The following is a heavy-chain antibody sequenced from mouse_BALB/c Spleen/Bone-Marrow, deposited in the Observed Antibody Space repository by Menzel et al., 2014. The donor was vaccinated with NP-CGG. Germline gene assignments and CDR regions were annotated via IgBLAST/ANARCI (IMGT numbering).Heavy chain of an antibody. D-gene: IGHD2-4*01. CDR3: ARGYDYSSWFAY. CDR1: GFTFSSYG. V-gene: IGHV5-6-3*01. Sequence: EVQLVESGGGLVQPGGSLKLSCAASGFTFSSYGMSWVRQTPDKRLDMIATINVNGDTTYHPDSVKGRFTISRDNVKNTLYLQVSSLKSEDTAMYYCARGYDYSSWFAYWGQGTLVTVSA. J-gene: IGHJ3*01. CDR2: INVNGDTT.